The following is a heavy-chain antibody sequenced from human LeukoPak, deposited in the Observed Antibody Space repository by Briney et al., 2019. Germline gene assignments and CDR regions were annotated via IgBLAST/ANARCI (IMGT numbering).Heavy chain of an antibody. D-gene: IGHD2-2*01. CDR2: VFRTGRA. CDR1: GGSTNTGGYF. CDR3: ATEGQCGFTTCPGLQF. J-gene: IGHJ4*02. Sequence: SETLSLTCTVSGGSTNTGGYFWSWLRQPPGKGLEWIGYVFRTGRASYNPSRDSRVTITLDRSSNQFSRRLTSVTAADPAMYYCATEGQCGFTTCPGLQFWGQGILVSVSS. V-gene: IGHV4-30-2*01.